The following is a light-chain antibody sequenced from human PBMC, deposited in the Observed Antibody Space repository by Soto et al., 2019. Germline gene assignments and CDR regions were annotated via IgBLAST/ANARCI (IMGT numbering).Light chain of an antibody. CDR2: EVS. J-gene: IGLJ2*01. CDR3: SSYAGSNRLGV. Sequence: QSVLTQPPSASGFPGQSVAISCTGTSSDVGGYNYVSWYQQHPGKAPKLMIYEVSKRPSGFPDRFSGSKSGNTASLTVSGLQTEDEADYYCSSYAGSNRLGVLGGGTKVTVL. CDR1: SSDVGGYNY. V-gene: IGLV2-8*01.